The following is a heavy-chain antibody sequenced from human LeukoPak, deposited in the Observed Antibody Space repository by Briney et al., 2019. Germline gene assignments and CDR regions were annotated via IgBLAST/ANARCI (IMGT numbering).Heavy chain of an antibody. CDR3: ARAGPEVVPAAIDAFDI. V-gene: IGHV4-38-2*02. J-gene: IGHJ3*02. Sequence: SETLSLTCTVSGYSISSGYYWGWIRQPPGKGLEWIGSIYHSGSTYYNPSLKSRVTISVDTSKNQFSLKLSSVTAADTAVYYCARAGPEVVPAAIDAFDIWGQGTMVTVSS. CDR1: GYSISSGYY. D-gene: IGHD2-2*01. CDR2: IYHSGST.